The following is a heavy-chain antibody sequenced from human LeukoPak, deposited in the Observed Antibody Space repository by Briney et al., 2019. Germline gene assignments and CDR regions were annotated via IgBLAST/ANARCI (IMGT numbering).Heavy chain of an antibody. V-gene: IGHV3-74*01. D-gene: IGHD3-10*01. CDR2: LNGDGTTA. CDR3: ARDPGVRGVYYNYFDP. J-gene: IGHJ5*02. Sequence: GGSLRLSCAASGFTFSGYEMNWVRQAPGQGLVWLSRLNGDGTTATYADSVKDRFTISRDNAKKTLYMQMSSLRAEDTAVYYCARDPGVRGVYYNYFDPWGQGTLVTVSS. CDR1: GFTFSGYE.